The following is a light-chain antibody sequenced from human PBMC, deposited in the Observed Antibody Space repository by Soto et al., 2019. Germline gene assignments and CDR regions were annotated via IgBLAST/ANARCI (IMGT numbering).Light chain of an antibody. J-gene: IGLJ1*01. CDR2: GVS. CDR1: SSDVGAYNY. Sequence: QSVLTQPASVSGSPGQSVAISCTGTSSDVGAYNYVSWYQQHPGKAPKLLLSGVSNRPSGVSDRFSGSKSGNTASLTISGLQAEDEADYYCSSYAGSNNYVFGTGTKVTVL. V-gene: IGLV2-14*01. CDR3: SSYAGSNNYV.